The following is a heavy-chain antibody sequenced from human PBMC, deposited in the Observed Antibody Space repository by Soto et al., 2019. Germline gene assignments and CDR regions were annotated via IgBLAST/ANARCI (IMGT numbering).Heavy chain of an antibody. J-gene: IGHJ4*02. CDR3: ARDKDDYVWGRYFDY. CDR2: IYYSGST. CDR1: GGSISSYY. D-gene: IGHD3-16*01. V-gene: IGHV4-59*01. Sequence: SETLSLTCTVPGGSISSYYWSWIRQPPGKGLEWIGYIYYSGSTNYNPSPKSRVTISVDTSKNQFSLKLSSVTAADTAVYYCARDKDDYVWGRYFDYWGQGTLVTVSS.